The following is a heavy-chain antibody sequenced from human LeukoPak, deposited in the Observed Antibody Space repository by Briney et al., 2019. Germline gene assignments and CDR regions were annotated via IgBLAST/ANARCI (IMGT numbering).Heavy chain of an antibody. V-gene: IGHV3-23*01. CDR1: GFTFGSQA. D-gene: IGHD6-19*01. CDR3: ASAGSGWYDY. J-gene: IGHJ4*02. Sequence: PGPSLRLSCAASGFTFGSQAMSWVRQAPGKGLEWVSVIGGSGSITYYRDSVKGRFTISRDNSKNTMYLQMNSLRAEDTAVYYCASAGSGWYDYWGQGTLVTVSS. CDR2: IGGSGSIT.